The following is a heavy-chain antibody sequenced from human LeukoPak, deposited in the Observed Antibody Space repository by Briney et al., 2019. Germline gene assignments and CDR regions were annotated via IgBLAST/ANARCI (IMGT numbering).Heavy chain of an antibody. CDR1: GYTFTGYY. CDR2: INPNSGGT. Sequence: ASVKVSCKASGYTFTGYYMHWVRQAPGQGLEWMGWINPNSGGTNYAQKFQGRVTMTRDTSIGTAYMELSRLRSDDTAVYYCARGPHQYSSSWYPRTLYYFDYWGQGTLVTVSS. CDR3: ARGPHQYSSSWYPRTLYYFDY. D-gene: IGHD6-13*01. V-gene: IGHV1-2*02. J-gene: IGHJ4*02.